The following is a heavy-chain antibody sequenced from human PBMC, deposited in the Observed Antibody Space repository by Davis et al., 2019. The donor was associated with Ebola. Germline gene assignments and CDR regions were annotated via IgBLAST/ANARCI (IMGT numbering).Heavy chain of an antibody. J-gene: IGHJ4*02. D-gene: IGHD3-22*01. Sequence: PGGSLRLSCAASGFTFSSYWMSWVRQAPGKGLEWVAVISYDGSNKYYADSVKGRFTISRDNSKNTLYLQMNSLRAEDTAVYYCASPSADYYDISSPFDYWGQGTLVTVSS. CDR2: ISYDGSNK. CDR3: ASPSADYYDISSPFDY. V-gene: IGHV3-30-3*01. CDR1: GFTFSSYW.